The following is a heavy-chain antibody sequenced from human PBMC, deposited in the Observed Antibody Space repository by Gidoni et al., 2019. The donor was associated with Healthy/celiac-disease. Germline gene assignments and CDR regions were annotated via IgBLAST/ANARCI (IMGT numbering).Heavy chain of an antibody. J-gene: IGHJ5*02. Sequence: QVQLQESGPGLVKPSQTLSLTCTFSGGSLSSGGYYWSWIRQHPGKGLEWIGSIDYSGSTYYNPSRKSRVTISVDTSKNQFSLKLSSVTAADTAVYYCARAGGFGENWFDPWGQGTLVTVSS. CDR1: GGSLSSGGYY. V-gene: IGHV4-31*03. CDR2: IDYSGST. CDR3: ARAGGFGENWFDP. D-gene: IGHD3-10*01.